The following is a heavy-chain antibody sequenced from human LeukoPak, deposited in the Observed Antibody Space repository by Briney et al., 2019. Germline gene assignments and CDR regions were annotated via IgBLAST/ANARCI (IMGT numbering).Heavy chain of an antibody. Sequence: GGSLRLSCAASGFTFSSYWMSWVRQAPGKGLEWVANIKQDGSEKYYVDSVKGRFTISRDNAKNSLYLQMNSLRAEDTAVCYCARAMSDDILTVDYWGQGTLVTVSS. V-gene: IGHV3-7*01. D-gene: IGHD3-9*01. CDR3: ARAMSDDILTVDY. CDR2: IKQDGSEK. J-gene: IGHJ4*02. CDR1: GFTFSSYW.